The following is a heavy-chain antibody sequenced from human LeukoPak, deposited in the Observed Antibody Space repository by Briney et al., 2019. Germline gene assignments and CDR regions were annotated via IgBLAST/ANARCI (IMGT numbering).Heavy chain of an antibody. CDR2: IYYSGST. Sequence: PSETLSLTCTVSGGSISSYYWSWIRQPPGKGLEWIGYIYYSGSTNYNPSLKSRVTISVDTSKNQFSLKLSSVTAADTAVYYCARGYSYDFWSGSSYYFDYWGQGTLVTVSS. CDR1: GGSISSYY. J-gene: IGHJ4*02. D-gene: IGHD3-3*01. CDR3: ARGYSYDFWSGSSYYFDY. V-gene: IGHV4-59*01.